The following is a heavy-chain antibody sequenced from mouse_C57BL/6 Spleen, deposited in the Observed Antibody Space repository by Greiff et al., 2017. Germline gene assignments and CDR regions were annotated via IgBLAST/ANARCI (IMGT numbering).Heavy chain of an antibody. CDR3: ARHEEPYYCYMDD. J-gene: IGHJ4*01. V-gene: IGHV1-62-2*01. Sequence: VQLQQSGAELVKPGASVKLSCKASGYTFTDYSIHWVKQRPGQGLEWIGWFYPGSGSTKYNEKFKDKDTLTADKSSSTVYMQLSRLTSEDSAVDFCARHEEPYYCYMDDWGKGTSVTVSS. CDR2: FYPGSGST. CDR1: GYTFTDYS.